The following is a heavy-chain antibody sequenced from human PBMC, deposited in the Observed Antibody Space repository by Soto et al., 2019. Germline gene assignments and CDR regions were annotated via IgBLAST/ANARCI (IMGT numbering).Heavy chain of an antibody. CDR3: ARGSVVVAVDPKSSNYYYYYGMDV. J-gene: IGHJ6*02. D-gene: IGHD2-15*01. Sequence: SQTLSLTCAISGDSVSSNSAAWNWIRQSPSRGLEWLGRTYYRSKWYNDYAVSVKSRITINPDTSKNQFSLQLNSVTPEDTAVYYCARGSVVVAVDPKSSNYYYYYGMDVWGQGTTVTVSS. V-gene: IGHV6-1*01. CDR1: GDSVSSNSAA. CDR2: TYYRSKWYN.